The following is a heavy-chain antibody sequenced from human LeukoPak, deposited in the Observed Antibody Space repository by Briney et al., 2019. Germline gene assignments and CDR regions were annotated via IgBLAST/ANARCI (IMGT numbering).Heavy chain of an antibody. J-gene: IGHJ4*02. D-gene: IGHD1-26*01. CDR2: IYTSGNT. Sequence: SETLSLTCTVSGGSISSDNYHWSWIRQPAGKGLEWIGRIYTSGNTNYNPSLKSRVTISVDTSKNQFSLNLNSVTAADTAVYYCARPRSPGDFDYWGQGTLVTVSS. CDR1: GGSISSDNYH. V-gene: IGHV4-61*02. CDR3: ARPRSPGDFDY.